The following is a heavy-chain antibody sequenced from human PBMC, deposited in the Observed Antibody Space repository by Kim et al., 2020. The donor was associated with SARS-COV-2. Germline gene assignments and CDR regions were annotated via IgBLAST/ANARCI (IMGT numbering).Heavy chain of an antibody. V-gene: IGHV1-3*01. Sequence: ASVKVSCKASGYTFTSYAMHWVRQAPGQRLEWMGWINAGNGNTKYSQKFQGRVTITRDTSASTAYMELSSLRSEDTAVYYCARGEDLGGATTYLFFDYWGQGTLVTVSS. D-gene: IGHD1-26*01. CDR3: ARGEDLGGATTYLFFDY. CDR1: GYTFTSYA. CDR2: INAGNGNT. J-gene: IGHJ4*02.